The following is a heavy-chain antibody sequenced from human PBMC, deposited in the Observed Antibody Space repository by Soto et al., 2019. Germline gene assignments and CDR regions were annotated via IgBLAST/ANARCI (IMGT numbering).Heavy chain of an antibody. D-gene: IGHD4-17*01. CDR2: IYYSGST. CDR3: ARFGDSSDP. J-gene: IGHJ5*02. Sequence: SETLSLTCTVSGGSVSRGSYYWSWIRQPPGKGLEWIGYIYYSGSTNYNPSLKSRVTISVDTSKNQFSLKLSSVTAADTAVYYCARFGDSSDPWGQGTLVTVSS. V-gene: IGHV4-61*01. CDR1: GGSVSRGSYY.